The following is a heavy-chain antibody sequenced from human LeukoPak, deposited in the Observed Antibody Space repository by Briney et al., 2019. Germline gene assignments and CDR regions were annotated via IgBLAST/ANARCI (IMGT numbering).Heavy chain of an antibody. CDR1: GFTFSNAC. CDR3: TTGTWIQLWLPDY. CDR2: IKSKTDGGTT. Sequence: GGSLRLSCAAPGFTFSNACMTWVRQAPGKGLEWVGHIKSKTDGGTTDFAAPVKGRFTISRDDSKNTLFLQMNSLKTEDTAVYYCTTGTWIQLWLPDYWGQGTLVTASS. D-gene: IGHD5-18*01. V-gene: IGHV3-15*01. J-gene: IGHJ4*02.